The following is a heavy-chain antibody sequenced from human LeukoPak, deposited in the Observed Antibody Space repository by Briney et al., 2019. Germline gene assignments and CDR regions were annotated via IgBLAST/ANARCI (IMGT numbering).Heavy chain of an antibody. V-gene: IGHV1-18*01. CDR1: GYSFTIYG. CDR3: ARGPSGNPYFFDY. CDR2: INPYNGKT. J-gene: IGHJ4*02. Sequence: ASVTVSLTPSGYSFTIYGISWVRQAQGQGKEWVGWINPYNGKTNYAQKVQARVTVTTDTSTSTAYMELRSLRFDDTAVYYCARGPSGNPYFFDYWGQGTLVTVSS. D-gene: IGHD3-3*01.